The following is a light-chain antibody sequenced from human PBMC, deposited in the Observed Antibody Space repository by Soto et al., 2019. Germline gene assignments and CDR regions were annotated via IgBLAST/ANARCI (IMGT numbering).Light chain of an antibody. J-gene: IGKJ5*01. CDR2: GAS. CDR1: QSGSSSY. V-gene: IGKV3-20*01. CDR3: PQYGSSPIT. Sequence: EIVLTQSPGTLSLSPGERATLSCSASQSGSSSYLAWYQQKPGQAPRLLIYGASSRATGIPDRFSGSGSGTDFTLTISRLEPEDFAVYYCPQYGSSPITFGQGTRLEIK.